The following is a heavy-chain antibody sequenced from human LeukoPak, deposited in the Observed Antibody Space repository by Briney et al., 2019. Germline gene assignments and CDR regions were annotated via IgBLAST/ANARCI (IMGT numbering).Heavy chain of an antibody. CDR3: TSGLSVRRSNNTPVDY. Sequence: TGGSLRLSCAASGFTFSSYGMHWVRQASGKGLEWVGRIRSKANSYATVYAASVKGRFTISRDDSKNTAYLQMNSLKTEDTAVYYCTSGLSVRRSNNTPVDYWGQGTLVTVSS. D-gene: IGHD1-1*01. CDR1: GFTFSSYG. J-gene: IGHJ4*02. CDR2: IRSKANSYAT. V-gene: IGHV3-73*01.